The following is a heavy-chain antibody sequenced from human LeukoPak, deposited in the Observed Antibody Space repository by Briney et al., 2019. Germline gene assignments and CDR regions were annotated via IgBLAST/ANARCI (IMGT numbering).Heavy chain of an antibody. CDR3: ARGPRATTVTGY. V-gene: IGHV3-66*02. CDR1: GFTVSSNY. CDR2: IYSGGST. J-gene: IGHJ4*02. D-gene: IGHD4-11*01. Sequence: GGSLRLSCAAYGFTVSSNYMSWVRQAPGKGLEWVSVIYSGGSTYYADSVKGRFTISRDNSKNTLYLQMNSLRAEDTAVYYCARGPRATTVTGYWGQGTLVTVSS.